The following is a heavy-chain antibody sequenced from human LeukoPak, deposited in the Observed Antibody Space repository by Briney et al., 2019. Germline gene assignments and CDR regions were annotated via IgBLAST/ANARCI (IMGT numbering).Heavy chain of an antibody. V-gene: IGHV4-59*08. D-gene: IGHD2-2*01. CDR1: GGSISSYY. Sequence: SETLPLTCTVSGGSISSYYWSWIRQPPGKGLEWIGYIYYSGSTKYNPSLKSRVTISVDTSKSQFSLKLTSVTAADTAVYYCARLGIGVVPSAMLGDYYFDYWGQGTLVTVPS. CDR2: IYYSGST. J-gene: IGHJ4*02. CDR3: ARLGIGVVPSAMLGDYYFDY.